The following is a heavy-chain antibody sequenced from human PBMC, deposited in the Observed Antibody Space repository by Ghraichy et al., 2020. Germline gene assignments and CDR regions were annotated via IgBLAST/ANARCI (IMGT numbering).Heavy chain of an antibody. CDR2: IKSKNDGGTT. CDR3: TTDLLWFGELPDPLDY. CDR1: GFTFSNAW. Sequence: GGSLRLSCAATGFTFSNAWMSWVRQAPGKGLEWVGRIKSKNDGGTTDYAAPLKGRFTISRDESENTLYLQINSLKTEDTAVYYCTTDLLWFGELPDPLDYWGQGTLVTVSS. D-gene: IGHD3-10*01. J-gene: IGHJ4*02. V-gene: IGHV3-15*01.